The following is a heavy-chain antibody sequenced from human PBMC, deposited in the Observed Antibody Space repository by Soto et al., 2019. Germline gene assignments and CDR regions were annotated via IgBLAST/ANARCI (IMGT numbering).Heavy chain of an antibody. CDR3: ARDHTRLGAYGMDV. V-gene: IGHV3-21*01. CDR2: ISSSSSYI. Sequence: GSLRPSCAASGFTFSSYSMNWVRQAPGKGLEWVSSISSSSSYIYYADSVKGRFTISRDNAKNSLYLQMNSLRAEDTAVYYCARDHTRLGAYGMDVWGQGTTVTSP. CDR1: GFTFSSYS. J-gene: IGHJ6*02. D-gene: IGHD1-26*01.